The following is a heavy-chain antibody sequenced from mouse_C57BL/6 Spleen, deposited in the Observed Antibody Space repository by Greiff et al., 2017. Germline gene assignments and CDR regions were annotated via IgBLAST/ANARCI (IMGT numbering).Heavy chain of an antibody. CDR3: ATYYGRGAMDY. D-gene: IGHD1-1*01. Sequence: QVQLQQSGAELVRPGTSVKMSCKASGYTFTNYWIGWAKQRPGHGLEWIGDIYPGGGYTNYNEKFKGKATLTADKSSSTAYMQFSSLTSEDSAIYYCATYYGRGAMDYWGQGTSVTVSS. V-gene: IGHV1-63*01. CDR1: GYTFTNYW. CDR2: IYPGGGYT. J-gene: IGHJ4*01.